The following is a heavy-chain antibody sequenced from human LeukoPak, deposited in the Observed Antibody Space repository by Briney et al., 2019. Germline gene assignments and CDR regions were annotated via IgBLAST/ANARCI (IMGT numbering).Heavy chain of an antibody. Sequence: GGSLRLSCAASGFSFSNAWMSWVRQAPGKGLEWVGRIKSKTDGGTTDYAAPVKGRFTISRDDSKNTLYLQMNSLEAEDTAIYYCAKYILYHGAFDIWGQGTMVTVSS. CDR3: AKYILYHGAFDI. CDR1: GFSFSNAW. CDR2: IKSKTDGGTT. D-gene: IGHD2-15*01. J-gene: IGHJ3*02. V-gene: IGHV3-15*01.